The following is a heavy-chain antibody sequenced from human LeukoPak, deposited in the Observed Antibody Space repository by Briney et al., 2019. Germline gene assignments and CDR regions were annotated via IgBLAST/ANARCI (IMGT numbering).Heavy chain of an antibody. CDR1: GYTFTSYG. CDR3: ARDLSGYCSSTSCSPGAY. CDR2: ISAYNGNT. J-gene: IGHJ4*02. V-gene: IGHV1-18*01. D-gene: IGHD2-2*01. Sequence: GASVKVSCKASGYTFTSYGISWVRQAPGQGLEWMGWISAYNGNTNYAQKLQGRVTMTTDTSTSTAYMELRSLRSDDTAVYYCARDLSGYCSSTSCSPGAYWGQGTLVTVSS.